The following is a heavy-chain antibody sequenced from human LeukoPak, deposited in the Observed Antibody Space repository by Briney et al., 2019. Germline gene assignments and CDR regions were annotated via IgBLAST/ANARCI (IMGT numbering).Heavy chain of an antibody. CDR2: INPSGGST. J-gene: IGHJ3*02. CDR3: ARGSVVPGSNDAFDI. D-gene: IGHD1-26*01. Sequence: GASVKVSCKASGYTFTGYYMHWVRQAPGQGLEWMGIINPSGGSTSYAQKFQGRVTMTRDMSTSTVYMELSSLRSEDTAVYYCARGSVVPGSNDAFDIWGQGTMVTVSS. CDR1: GYTFTGYY. V-gene: IGHV1-46*01.